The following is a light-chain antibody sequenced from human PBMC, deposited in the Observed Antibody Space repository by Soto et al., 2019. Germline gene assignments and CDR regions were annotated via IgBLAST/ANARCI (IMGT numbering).Light chain of an antibody. J-gene: IGKJ3*01. V-gene: IGKV3-15*01. Sequence: EIMMTQSPVTLSVSPGERATLSCRASQSVNSNLAWYQQKPGQAPRLLIYGASTRATGIPASFIGNGSGTEFTLTASSLQPEDFAVYYWQQYNNWPFTFGPGTKVDIK. CDR1: QSVNSN. CDR3: QQYNNWPFT. CDR2: GAS.